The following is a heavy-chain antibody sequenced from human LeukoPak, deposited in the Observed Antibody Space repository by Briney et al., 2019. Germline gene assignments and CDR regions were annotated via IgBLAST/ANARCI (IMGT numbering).Heavy chain of an antibody. V-gene: IGHV3-23*01. D-gene: IGHD3-10*01. CDR2: ISGSGGST. J-gene: IGHJ6*03. CDR3: AKSPKSPAISMVRGTSQYNYYMDV. Sequence: GGSLRLSCAASGFTFSSYAMSWVRQAPGKGLEWVSGISGSGGSTYYADSVKGRFIISRDNSKNTLFLQMNSLRAEDTAVYYCAKSPKSPAISMVRGTSQYNYYMDVWGKGTTVTISS. CDR1: GFTFSSYA.